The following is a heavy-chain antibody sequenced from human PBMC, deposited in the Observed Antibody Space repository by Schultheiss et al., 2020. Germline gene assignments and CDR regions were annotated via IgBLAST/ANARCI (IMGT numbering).Heavy chain of an antibody. CDR1: GGSFSGYY. CDR2: INHSGST. J-gene: IGHJ4*02. CDR3: ARQDGRAHPNDY. D-gene: IGHD2-15*01. V-gene: IGHV4-34*01. Sequence: SETLSLTCAVYGGSFSGYYWSWIRQPPGKGLEWIGEINHSGSTNYSPSFQGHVTISADKSISTAYLQWSSLKASDTAIYYCARQDGRAHPNDYWGQGTLVTVS.